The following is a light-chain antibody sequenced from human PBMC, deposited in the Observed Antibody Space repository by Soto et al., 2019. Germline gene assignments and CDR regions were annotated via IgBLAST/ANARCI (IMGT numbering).Light chain of an antibody. Sequence: QPVLTQSPSASASLGASVKLTCTLSSGHSSYAIAWHQQQPEKGPRYLMKLNSDGSHSKGDGIPDRFSGSSSGAERYLTXXXXXXXXXXXXYCQTWGTGILVFGGGTKLTV. CDR2: LNSDGSH. CDR3: QTWGTGILV. V-gene: IGLV4-69*01. CDR1: SGHSSYA. J-gene: IGLJ2*01.